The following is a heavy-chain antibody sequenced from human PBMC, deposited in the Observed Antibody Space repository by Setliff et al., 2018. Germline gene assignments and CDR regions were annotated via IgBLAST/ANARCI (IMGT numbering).Heavy chain of an antibody. J-gene: IGHJ4*02. D-gene: IGHD3-10*01. CDR3: AASRAYTGAVEEWFLPKTFDF. Sequence: SETLSLTCTVSGGSISSGSYYWSWIRQPAGKGLEWIGRIYPSGGTNYNPSLKSRVTLSIDTSKNQFSLKLSSVTAADAALYYCAASRAYTGAVEEWFLPKTFDFWGQGSPVTVSS. V-gene: IGHV4-61*02. CDR2: IYPSGGT. CDR1: GGSISSGSYY.